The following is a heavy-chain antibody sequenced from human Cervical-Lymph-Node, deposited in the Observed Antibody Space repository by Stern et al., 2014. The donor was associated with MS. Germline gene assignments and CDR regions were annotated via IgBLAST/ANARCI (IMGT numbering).Heavy chain of an antibody. CDR3: ARVWTTFSVHYYYGMDV. Sequence: VQLVQSGGGVLQPGRSLRLSCAASGFTLSSYALHWVRQAPRKGLAWVAVISYDGSEKYYANAVKGRFTISRDNSKNTLDLQMNSLRPEDTAVYYCARVWTTFSVHYYYGMDVWGQGTTVTVSS. CDR1: GFTLSSYA. J-gene: IGHJ6*02. CDR2: ISYDGSEK. V-gene: IGHV3-30*01. D-gene: IGHD2/OR15-2a*01.